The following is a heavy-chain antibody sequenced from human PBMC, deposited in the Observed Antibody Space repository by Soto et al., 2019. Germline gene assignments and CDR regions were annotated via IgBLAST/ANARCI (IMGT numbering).Heavy chain of an antibody. CDR1: GGTFSSYT. Sequence: QVQLVHSGAEVKKPGSSVKVSCKASGGTFSSYTISWVRQAPGQGLEWMGRIIPILGIANYAQKCQGRVTITADKSTSTAYMELSSLRPEATAVYYCARGPGGLLNSWGQGTLVTVSS. CDR3: ARGPGGLLNS. V-gene: IGHV1-69*02. D-gene: IGHD3-10*01. J-gene: IGHJ5*02. CDR2: IIPILGIA.